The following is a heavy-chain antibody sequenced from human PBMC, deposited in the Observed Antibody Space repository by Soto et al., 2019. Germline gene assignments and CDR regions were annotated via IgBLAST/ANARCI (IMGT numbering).Heavy chain of an antibody. CDR3: ARDRGNCNYSRRTYYYYGMDV. CDR1: GFSFSHYY. J-gene: IGHJ6*02. V-gene: IGHV3-11*01. Sequence: PGGSLTLSCAASGFSFSHYYKIWSCLAPGTGQERVSYISSSGSTIYYADSVKGRFTISRDNAKNSLYLQMNRLRAEDTAVYYCARDRGNCNYSRRTYYYYGMDVWGQGTTVTVSS. CDR2: ISSSGSTI. D-gene: IGHD1-7*01.